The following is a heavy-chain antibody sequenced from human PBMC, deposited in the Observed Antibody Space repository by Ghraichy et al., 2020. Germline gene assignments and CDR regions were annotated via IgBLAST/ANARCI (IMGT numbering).Heavy chain of an antibody. CDR1: GGSFSGYY. CDR2: INHSGST. V-gene: IGHV4-34*01. J-gene: IGHJ4*02. CDR3: ARGLGRDYDSSGYYFDY. D-gene: IGHD3-22*01. Sequence: SETLSLTCAVYGGSFSGYYWSWIRQPPGKGLEWIGEINHSGSTNYNPSLKSRVTISVDTSKNQFSLKLSSVTAADTAVYYCARGLGRDYDSSGYYFDYWGQGTLVTVSS.